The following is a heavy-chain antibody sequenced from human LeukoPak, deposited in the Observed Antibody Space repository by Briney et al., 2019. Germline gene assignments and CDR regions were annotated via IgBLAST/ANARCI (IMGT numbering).Heavy chain of an antibody. D-gene: IGHD3-9*01. CDR1: GFTFSNAW. CDR2: IKSKTDGGTT. Sequence: PGGSLRLSCAASGFTFSNAWMSWVRQAPGKGLEWVGRIKSKTDGGTTDYAAPVKGRFTISRDDSKNTLYLQMNSLRAEDTAVYYCAKSMASLLRYFDWLIDYWGQGTLVTVSS. J-gene: IGHJ4*02. CDR3: AKSMASLLRYFDWLIDY. V-gene: IGHV3-15*01.